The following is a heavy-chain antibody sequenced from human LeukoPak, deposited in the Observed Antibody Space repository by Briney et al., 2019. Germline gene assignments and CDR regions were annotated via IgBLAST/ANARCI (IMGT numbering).Heavy chain of an antibody. CDR1: GFTFSGSA. D-gene: IGHD2-2*01. V-gene: IGHV3-73*01. J-gene: IGHJ4*02. CDR2: IRSKTNSYAT. CDR3: ARAGLIVVVPAAIDY. Sequence: PGGSLKLSCAASGFTFSGSAMYWVRQASGKGLEWVGHIRSKTNSYATIYAASVKGRFTISRDNSKNTLYLQMNSLRAEDTAVYYCARAGLIVVVPAAIDYWGQGTLVTVSS.